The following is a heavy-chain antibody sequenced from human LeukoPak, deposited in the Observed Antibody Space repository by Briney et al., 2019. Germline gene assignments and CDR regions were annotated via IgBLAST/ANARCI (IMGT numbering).Heavy chain of an antibody. CDR3: ASLPGIAVAGTGDYFDC. Sequence: GGSLRLSCAASGFTFSSYWMSWVRQAPGKGLEWVANIKQDGSEKYYVDSVKGRFTISRDNAKNSLYLQMNSLRAEDTAVYYCASLPGIAVAGTGDYFDCWGQGTLVTVSS. D-gene: IGHD6-19*01. CDR2: IKQDGSEK. J-gene: IGHJ4*02. CDR1: GFTFSSYW. V-gene: IGHV3-7*01.